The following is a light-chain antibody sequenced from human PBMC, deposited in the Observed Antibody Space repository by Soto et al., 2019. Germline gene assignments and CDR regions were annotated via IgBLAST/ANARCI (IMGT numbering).Light chain of an antibody. CDR2: AAS. Sequence: DIQMTQSPSSVSASVGDRVTITCRASQGISSWLAWYQQKPGKAPKLLIYAASSLQSGVPSRSSGSGSGTVSPLPTGGLQPEDFEPNSCHKLNISPLPFGGGPKVGI. J-gene: IGKJ4*01. V-gene: IGKV1-12*01. CDR1: QGISSW. CDR3: HKLNISPLP.